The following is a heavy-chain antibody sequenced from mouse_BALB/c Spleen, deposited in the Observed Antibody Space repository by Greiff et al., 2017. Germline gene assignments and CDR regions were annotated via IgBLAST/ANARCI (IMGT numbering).Heavy chain of an antibody. CDR2: IDPANGNT. Sequence: EVKLVESGAELVKPGASVKLSCTASGFNIKDTYMHWVKQRPEQGLEWIGRIDPANGNTRYDPKFQGKATITADTSSNTAYLQLSSLTSEDTAVYYCALSDYWGQGTTLTVSS. D-gene: IGHD6-5*01. V-gene: IGHV14-3*02. CDR1: GFNIKDTY. CDR3: ALSDY. J-gene: IGHJ2*01.